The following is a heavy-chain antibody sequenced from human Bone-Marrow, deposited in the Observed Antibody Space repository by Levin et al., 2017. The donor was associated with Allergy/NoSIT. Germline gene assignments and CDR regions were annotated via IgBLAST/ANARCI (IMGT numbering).Heavy chain of an antibody. CDR2: ISGNSHYV. Sequence: ASVKVSCRGSGFDFNTHDMNWVRQAPGQGLEWVSSISGNSHYVYYADSVKGRFSISRDNAKNSMFLHMNSLRVEDTAVYYCAKSQGRSGWSYYYYGMDVWGRGTTLTVSS. J-gene: IGHJ6*02. CDR1: GFDFNTHD. D-gene: IGHD6-19*01. CDR3: AKSQGRSGWSYYYYGMDV. V-gene: IGHV3-21*06.